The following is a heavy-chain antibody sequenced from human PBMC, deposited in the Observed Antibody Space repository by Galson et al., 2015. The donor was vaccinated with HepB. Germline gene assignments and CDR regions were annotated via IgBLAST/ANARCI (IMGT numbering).Heavy chain of an antibody. V-gene: IGHV3-23*01. D-gene: IGHD2-15*01. Sequence: SLRLSCAASGFTFSSYAMSWVRQAPGKGLEWVSAISGSGGSTYYADSVKGRFTISRDNSKNTLYLQMNSLRAEDTAVYYCAKTRMRTYYYYYGMDVWGQGTTVTVSS. CDR3: AKTRMRTYYYYYGMDV. CDR2: ISGSGGST. CDR1: GFTFSSYA. J-gene: IGHJ6*02.